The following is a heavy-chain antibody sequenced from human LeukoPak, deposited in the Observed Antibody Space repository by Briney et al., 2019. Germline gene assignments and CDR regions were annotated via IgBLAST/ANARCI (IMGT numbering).Heavy chain of an antibody. CDR1: NGAVKNYY. D-gene: IGHD1-26*01. V-gene: IGHV4-59*02. J-gene: IGHJ4*02. CDR2: FLYSGTT. Sequence: PSETLSLTCSVSNGAVKNYYWTWIRQPPGQGLEWIGNFLYSGTTTYRASLDSRLIISVNNSKNTVSLRLFSVTAADTAVYYCATLVYSGSRYHFDTWGQGTLVTVSS. CDR3: ATLVYSGSRYHFDT.